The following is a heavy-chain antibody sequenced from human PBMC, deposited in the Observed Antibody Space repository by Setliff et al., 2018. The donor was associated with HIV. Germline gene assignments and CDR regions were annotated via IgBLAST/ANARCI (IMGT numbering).Heavy chain of an antibody. CDR2: INPSGGRT. V-gene: IGHV1-46*03. D-gene: IGHD4-17*01. Sequence: ASVKVSCKASGYTFTNYYIHLVRQAPGQGLEWMGLINPSGGRTSYAQKFQGRLTMTRDTSRSTVYMELRSLRSDDTAVYYCTIDYGDYEGWFDPWGQGTLVTVSS. CDR1: GYTFTNYY. CDR3: TIDYGDYEGWFDP. J-gene: IGHJ5*02.